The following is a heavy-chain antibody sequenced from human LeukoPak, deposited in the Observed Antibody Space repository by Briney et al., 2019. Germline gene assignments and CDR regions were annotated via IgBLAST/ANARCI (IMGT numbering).Heavy chain of an antibody. D-gene: IGHD3-16*01. Sequence: SETLSLTCAVYGGSFSGYYWSWIRQHPGKGLEWIGYIYYSGSTYYNPSLKSRVTISVDTSKNQFSLKLSSVTAADTAVYYCARAYGYYFDYWGQGTLVAVSS. V-gene: IGHV4-31*11. CDR3: ARAYGYYFDY. CDR1: GGSFSGYY. J-gene: IGHJ4*02. CDR2: IYYSGST.